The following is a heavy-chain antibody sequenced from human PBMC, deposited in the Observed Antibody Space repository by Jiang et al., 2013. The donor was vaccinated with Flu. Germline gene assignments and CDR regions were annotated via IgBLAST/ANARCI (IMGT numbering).Heavy chain of an antibody. CDR3: ARESDSSGYYSWADAFDI. CDR1: GYY. J-gene: IGHJ3*02. CDR2: INHSGST. D-gene: IGHD3-22*01. Sequence: GYYWSWIRQPPGKGLEWIGEINHSGSTNYNPSLKSRVTISVDTSKNQFSLKLSSVTAADTAVYYCARESDSSGYYSWADAFDIWGQGTMVTISS. V-gene: IGHV4-34*01.